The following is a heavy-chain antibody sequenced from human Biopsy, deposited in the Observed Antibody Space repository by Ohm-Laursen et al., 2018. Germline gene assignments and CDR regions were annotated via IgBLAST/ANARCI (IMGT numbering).Heavy chain of an antibody. Sequence: PSETLSLTCAVYGGSFSGYYWSWIRQPPGKGLEWIGEINHRGSTNYNPSPKSRVTISVDTSKNQFSLKLRSVTAADTAVYYCARAVDYYDPYYYYGLDVWGQGTTVTVSS. V-gene: IGHV4-34*01. J-gene: IGHJ6*02. CDR3: ARAVDYYDPYYYYGLDV. CDR1: GGSFSGYY. CDR2: INHRGST. D-gene: IGHD3-16*01.